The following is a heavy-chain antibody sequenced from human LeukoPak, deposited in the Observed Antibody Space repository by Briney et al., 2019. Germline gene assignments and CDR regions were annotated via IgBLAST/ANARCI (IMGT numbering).Heavy chain of an antibody. CDR1: GGTFSSYA. CDR2: IIPIFGTA. CDR3: ARVGEVGELLPY. D-gene: IGHD1-26*01. V-gene: IGHV1-69*05. Sequence: ASVKVSCKASGGTFSSYAISWVRQAPGQGLEWMGGIIPIFGTANYAQKFQGRVTITTDESTSTAYMELSSLRSEDTAVYYCARVGEVGELLPYWGQGTLVTVSS. J-gene: IGHJ4*02.